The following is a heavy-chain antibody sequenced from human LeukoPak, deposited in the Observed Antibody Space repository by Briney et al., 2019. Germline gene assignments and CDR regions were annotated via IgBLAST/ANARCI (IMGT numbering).Heavy chain of an antibody. CDR2: ISAYNGNT. CDR3: ARLISELDYGDYAMPGYFDY. D-gene: IGHD4-17*01. Sequence: ASVKVSCKASGYTFTSYGISWVRQAPGQGLEWMGWISAYNGNTNYAQKLQGRVTMTTDTSTSTAYMELRSLRSDDTAVYYCARLISELDYGDYAMPGYFDYWGQGTLVTVSS. V-gene: IGHV1-18*01. J-gene: IGHJ4*02. CDR1: GYTFTSYG.